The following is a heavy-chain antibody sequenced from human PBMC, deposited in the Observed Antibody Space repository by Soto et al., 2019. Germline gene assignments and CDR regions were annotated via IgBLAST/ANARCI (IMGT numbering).Heavy chain of an antibody. J-gene: IGHJ2*01. V-gene: IGHV3-30-3*01. Sequence: QVQLVESGGGVVQPGRSLRLSCAASGFTFSSYAMHWVRQAPGKGLEWVAVISYDGSNKYYADSVKGRFTISRDNSKNTPYLQMNSLRPEDTAVYYCARPLWRDDYNWGYFDLWGRGTLVTVSS. CDR2: ISYDGSNK. CDR1: GFTFSSYA. CDR3: ARPLWRDDYNWGYFDL. D-gene: IGHD4-4*01.